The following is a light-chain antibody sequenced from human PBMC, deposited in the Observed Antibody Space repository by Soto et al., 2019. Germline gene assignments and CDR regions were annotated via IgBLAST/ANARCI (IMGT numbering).Light chain of an antibody. CDR1: QSVSSSY. V-gene: IGKV3-20*01. Sequence: EIVLTQSPGTLSLSPGERATLSCRASQSVSSSYLAWYQQKPGQAPRLLIYGASSRATGIPDRFSGSGSGTDFTPTISRLEPEDFALYYCQRYGSSPLFTFGPGTKVDIK. J-gene: IGKJ3*01. CDR3: QRYGSSPLFT. CDR2: GAS.